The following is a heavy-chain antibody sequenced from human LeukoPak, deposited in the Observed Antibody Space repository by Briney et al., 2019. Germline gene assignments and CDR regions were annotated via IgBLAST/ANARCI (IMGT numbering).Heavy chain of an antibody. CDR3: AKAPVTTCRGAYCYPFDY. J-gene: IGHJ4*02. Sequence: GGSLRLSCAASGFTFGRHWMSWVRQAPGKGLEWVAHMNQGGSETTNVDSVKGRFTISRDSSKNTLFLQMNRLRPEDAAVYYCAKAPVTTCRGAYCYPFDYWGQGTLVTVSS. V-gene: IGHV3-7*03. D-gene: IGHD2-21*01. CDR1: GFTFGRHW. CDR2: MNQGGSET.